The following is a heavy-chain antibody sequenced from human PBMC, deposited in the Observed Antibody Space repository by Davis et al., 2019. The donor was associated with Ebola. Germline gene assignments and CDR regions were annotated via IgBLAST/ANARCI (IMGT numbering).Heavy chain of an antibody. CDR2: IKQDGSEK. J-gene: IGHJ4*02. D-gene: IGHD3-22*01. CDR1: GFTFSSYW. CDR3: TTGYYDSSGYYFDY. Sequence: GESLKISCAASGFTFSSYWMSWVRQAPGKGLEWVANIKQDGSEKYYVDSVKGRFTISRDNAKNSLYLQMNSLRAEDTAVYYCTTGYYDSSGYYFDYWGQGTLVTVSS. V-gene: IGHV3-7*03.